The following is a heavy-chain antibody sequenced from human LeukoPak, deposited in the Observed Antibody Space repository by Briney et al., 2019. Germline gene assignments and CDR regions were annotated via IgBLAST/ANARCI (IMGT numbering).Heavy chain of an antibody. CDR1: GFTFSSYG. V-gene: IGHV3-30*18. J-gene: IGHJ6*02. D-gene: IGHD6-13*01. CDR2: ISYDGSNK. CDR3: AKVTYSSSWFNNYYYYYGMDV. Sequence: PEGSLRLSCAASGFTFSSYGMHWVRQAPGKGLEWVAVISYDGSNKYYADSVKGRFTISRDNSKNTLYLQMNSLRAEDTAVYYCAKVTYSSSWFNNYYYYYGMDVWGQGTTVTVSS.